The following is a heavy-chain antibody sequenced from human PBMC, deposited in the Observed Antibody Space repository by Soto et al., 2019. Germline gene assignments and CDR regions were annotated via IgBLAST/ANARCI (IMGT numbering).Heavy chain of an antibody. V-gene: IGHV1-3*01. CDR3: ANGVIVIPGARGNDY. J-gene: IGHJ4*02. D-gene: IGHD2-2*01. CDR1: GYTSTNYG. Sequence: ASVKVSCKASGYTSTNYGMHWVRQAPGQRLEWMGWINAGSGNTKYSQKFQGRITITRDTSASTVYMELSSLRSEDTAVYYCANGVIVIPGARGNDYWGQGVLVTVSS. CDR2: INAGSGNT.